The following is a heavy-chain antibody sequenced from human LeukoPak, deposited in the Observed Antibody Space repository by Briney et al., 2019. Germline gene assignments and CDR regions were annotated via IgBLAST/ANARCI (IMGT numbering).Heavy chain of an antibody. CDR1: GFTFSSYE. J-gene: IGHJ4*02. D-gene: IGHD3-16*01. CDR2: ISSSGSTI. V-gene: IGHV3-48*03. Sequence: GGSLRLSCAASGFTFSSYEMNWVRQAPGKGLEWVSYISSSGSTIYYADSVKGRFTISRDDSMDTLYLQMNSLRAEDTAVYYCAKENMIAFGGTMVGAAYYFDNWGQGTLVTVSS. CDR3: AKENMIAFGGTMVGAAYYFDN.